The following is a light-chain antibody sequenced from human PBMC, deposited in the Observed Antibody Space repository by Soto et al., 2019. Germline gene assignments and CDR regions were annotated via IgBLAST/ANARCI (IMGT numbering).Light chain of an antibody. CDR2: AAF. J-gene: IGKJ3*01. Sequence: EVVLTQSPGTLSLSAGERATLSCRASQSVANNHLAWYQQRPGQAPRLLIYAAFTRAAGIPDRFSGSGSGTDFTLTISRLEPEDFGFFFCHHYGRSPIFTFGPGTTVDMK. CDR1: QSVANNH. CDR3: HHYGRSPIFT. V-gene: IGKV3-20*01.